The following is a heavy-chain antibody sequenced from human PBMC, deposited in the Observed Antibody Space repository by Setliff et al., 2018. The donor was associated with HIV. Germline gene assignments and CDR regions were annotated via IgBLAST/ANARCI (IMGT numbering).Heavy chain of an antibody. CDR1: GGSISSYY. D-gene: IGHD3-22*01. CDR3: ARLMHYYDSFWVLWRENYFDS. J-gene: IGHJ4*01. Sequence: PSETLSLTCTVSGGSISSYYWSWIRQPPGKGLEWIGSIYTSGSTNYNPSLKSRLTISLDTKNQFSLKLSSVTAADTAVYYCARLMHYYDSFWVLWRENYFDSWGRGTLVTVSS. V-gene: IGHV4-4*08. CDR2: IYTSGST.